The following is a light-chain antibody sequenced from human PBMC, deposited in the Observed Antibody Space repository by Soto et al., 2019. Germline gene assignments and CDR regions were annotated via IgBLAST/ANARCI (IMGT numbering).Light chain of an antibody. J-gene: IGKJ1*01. CDR2: DAS. CDR1: QSVSSY. Sequence: EIVLTQSPATLSLSPWERATLSCRASQSVSSYLAWYQQKPGQAPRLLIYDASNRATGIPARFSGSGSGTDFTLTISRLEPEDFAVYYCQQYGNSAWTFGQGTKVDIK. CDR3: QQYGNSAWT. V-gene: IGKV3-11*01.